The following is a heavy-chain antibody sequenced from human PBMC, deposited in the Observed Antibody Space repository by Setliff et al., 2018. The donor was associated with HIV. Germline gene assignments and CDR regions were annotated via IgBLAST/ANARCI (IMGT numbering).Heavy chain of an antibody. CDR3: ARASSDIPGVDSNYFDD. CDR2: IYTSGP. J-gene: IGHJ4*02. V-gene: IGHV4-61*02. D-gene: IGHD2-2*01. Sequence: YRSWIRQPAGKGLEWIGRIYTSGPRYNPSLENRVTISVDTSKSQFFLMLSSVTAADTAVYYCARASSDIPGVDSNYFDDWGQGTLVTVSS. CDR1: Y.